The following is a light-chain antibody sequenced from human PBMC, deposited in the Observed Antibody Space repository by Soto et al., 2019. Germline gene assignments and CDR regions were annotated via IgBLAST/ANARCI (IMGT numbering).Light chain of an antibody. Sequence: QRALTQPASVSGSPGQSITISCTGTSSDVGGYNYVSWYQQHPGKAPKLMIYEVSNRPSGVSNRFSGSKSGNTASLTISGLQAEDEADYYCSSYTSSSIDYVFGTGTKVTVL. V-gene: IGLV2-14*01. CDR1: SSDVGGYNY. J-gene: IGLJ1*01. CDR3: SSYTSSSIDYV. CDR2: EVS.